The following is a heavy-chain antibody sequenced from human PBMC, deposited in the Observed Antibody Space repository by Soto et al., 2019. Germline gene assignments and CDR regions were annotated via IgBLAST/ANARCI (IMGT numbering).Heavy chain of an antibody. CDR3: ARQGYYYYYGMDV. V-gene: IGHV5-10-1*01. Sequence: GESRKISCKVSVYSFTSYWISWVRQMPGKGLEWMGRIDPSDSYTKYSPSFQGHVTISADKSISTAYVQWSSLKASDTAMYYCARQGYYYYYGMDVWGQGTTVTVSS. CDR2: IDPSDSYT. J-gene: IGHJ6*02. CDR1: VYSFTSYW.